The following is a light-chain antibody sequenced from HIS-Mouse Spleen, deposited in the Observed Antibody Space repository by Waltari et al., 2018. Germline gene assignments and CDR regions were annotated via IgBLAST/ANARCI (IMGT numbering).Light chain of an antibody. CDR3: QQRSNWPPYT. J-gene: IGKJ2*01. CDR1: QSVSSY. Sequence: EIVLTQSPATLPLSPGERSSLLCSASQSVSSYLAWYQQKPGQAPRLLIYDASNRATGIPARFSGSGSGTDFTLTISSLEPEDFAVYYCQQRSNWPPYTFGQGTKLEIK. CDR2: DAS. V-gene: IGKV3-11*01.